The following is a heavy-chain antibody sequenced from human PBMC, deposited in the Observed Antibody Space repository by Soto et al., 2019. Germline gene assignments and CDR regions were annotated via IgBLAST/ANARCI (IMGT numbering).Heavy chain of an antibody. V-gene: IGHV1-3*01. CDR3: ARDGIAAAGTSWFDP. CDR2: INAGNGNT. CDR1: GYTFTSHA. Sequence: ASVKVSCKASGYTFTSHAMHWVRQAPGQRLECLGWINAGNGNTKYSQKFQGRVTIPPDTSASTAYMELSSLRSEDTVLYYCARDGIAAAGTSWFDPWGQGTLVTVSS. D-gene: IGHD6-13*01. J-gene: IGHJ5*02.